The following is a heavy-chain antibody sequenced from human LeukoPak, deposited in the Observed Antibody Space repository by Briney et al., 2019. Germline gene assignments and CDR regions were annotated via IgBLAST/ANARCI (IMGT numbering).Heavy chain of an antibody. Sequence: SQTLSLTCTVSNGSINSNGYYWGWIRQHPGKGLEWIGYIYYSGYTYYNPSLKSRVIISMDTSENQFSLKLSSVTPADTAVYYCARTIHDYGGNPGTSHIWGQGTMVTVSS. J-gene: IGHJ3*02. CDR2: IYYSGYT. D-gene: IGHD4-23*01. CDR3: ARTIHDYGGNPGTSHI. CDR1: NGSINSNGYY. V-gene: IGHV4-31*03.